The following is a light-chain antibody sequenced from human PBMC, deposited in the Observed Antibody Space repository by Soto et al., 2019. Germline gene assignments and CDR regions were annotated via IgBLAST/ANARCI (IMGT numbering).Light chain of an antibody. CDR2: GAS. J-gene: IGKJ3*01. CDR1: QSVGSN. V-gene: IGKV3-15*01. Sequence: ERVMTQSPATLSVPPGEGATLSCRASQSVGSNLAWYQQKPGQAPRLLIFGASSRATGVPARFSGSGSGTEFTLTINSLQSEDLAVYFCQQYDNLPLTFGPGTKVDIK. CDR3: QQYDNLPLT.